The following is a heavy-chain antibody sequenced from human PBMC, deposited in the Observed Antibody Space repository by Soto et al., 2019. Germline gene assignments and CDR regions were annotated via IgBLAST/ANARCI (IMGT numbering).Heavy chain of an antibody. Sequence: GGSLRLSCSVSGSGFSFSNYAMHWVRQAPGKGLEFVSAISSNGGSTYNADSVKGRFTISRDNSKNTLYLQMSSLRAEDTAVYYCVKGSSAYYYGSGSYSGLDYWCQGT. D-gene: IGHD3-10*01. J-gene: IGHJ4*02. V-gene: IGHV3-64D*06. CDR1: GSGFSFSNYA. CDR2: ISSNGGST. CDR3: VKGSSAYYYGSGSYSGLDY.